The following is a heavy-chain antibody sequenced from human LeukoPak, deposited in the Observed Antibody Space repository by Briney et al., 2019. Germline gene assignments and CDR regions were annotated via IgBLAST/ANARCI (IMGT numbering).Heavy chain of an antibody. CDR3: AHRGITIFGVVSYYFDY. CDR2: IYWNDDK. V-gene: IGHV2-5*01. CDR1: GFSLSTSGVG. Sequence: SGPTLVNPTQTLTLTCTFSGFSLSTSGVGVGWVRQPPGKALEWLALIYWNDDKYYSPSLKNRPTITKDTSKNQVVLTMTNMDPVDTATYYRAHRGITIFGVVSYYFDYWGQGTLVTVSS. J-gene: IGHJ4*02. D-gene: IGHD3-3*01.